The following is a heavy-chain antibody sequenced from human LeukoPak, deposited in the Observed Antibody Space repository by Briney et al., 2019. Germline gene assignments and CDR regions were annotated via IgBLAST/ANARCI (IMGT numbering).Heavy chain of an antibody. CDR3: ARIRGYSYGYNGMDV. J-gene: IGHJ6*02. D-gene: IGHD5-18*01. CDR2: INHSGST. CDR1: GGSFSGYY. Sequence: SETLSLTCAVYGGSFSGYYWSWIRQPPGKGLEWIGEINHSGSTNYNPSLKSRVTISVDTSKNQFSLKLSSVTAADTAVYYCARIRGYSYGYNGMDVWGQGTTVTVSS. V-gene: IGHV4-34*01.